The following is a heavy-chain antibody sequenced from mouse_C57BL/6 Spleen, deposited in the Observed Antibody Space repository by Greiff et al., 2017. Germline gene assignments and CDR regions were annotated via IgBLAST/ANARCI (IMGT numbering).Heavy chain of an antibody. J-gene: IGHJ4*01. V-gene: IGHV5-17*01. CDR2: ISSGSSTI. CDR3: ARPLMGYYAMDY. Sequence: EVKVVESGGGLVKPGGSLKLSCAASGFTFSDYGMHWVRQAPEKGLEWVAYISSGSSTIYYADTVKGRFTISRDNAKNTLFLQMTSLRSEDTAMYYCARPLMGYYAMDYWGQGTSVTVSS. D-gene: IGHD1-1*02. CDR1: GFTFSDYG.